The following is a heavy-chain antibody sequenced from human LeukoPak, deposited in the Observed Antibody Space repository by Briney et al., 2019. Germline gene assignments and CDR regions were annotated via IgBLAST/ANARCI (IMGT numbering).Heavy chain of an antibody. Sequence: SETLSLTCTVSGGSISSDDYYWSWIRQPPGKGLEWIGYIYYSGSTYYNPSLKSRVTISVDTSKNQFSLKLSSVTAADTAVYYCARDPDSTGYFDYWGQGTLVTVSS. D-gene: IGHD2-21*02. J-gene: IGHJ4*02. CDR1: GGSISSDDYY. CDR2: IYYSGST. V-gene: IGHV4-30-4*08. CDR3: ARDPDSTGYFDY.